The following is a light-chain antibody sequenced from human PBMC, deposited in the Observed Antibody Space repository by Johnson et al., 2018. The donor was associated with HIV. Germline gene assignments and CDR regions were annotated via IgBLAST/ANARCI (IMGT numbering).Light chain of an antibody. CDR2: DNN. J-gene: IGLJ1*01. CDR3: GTWDSSLSRYV. CDR1: SSNIGNNY. Sequence: QSVLTQPPSVSAAPGQKVTISCSGSSSNIGNNYVSWYQQLPGTAPKLLIYDNNKRPSGIPDRFSGSKSGTSATLGITGLQTGDEADHYCGTWDSSLSRYVFDTGTKFPVL. V-gene: IGLV1-51*01.